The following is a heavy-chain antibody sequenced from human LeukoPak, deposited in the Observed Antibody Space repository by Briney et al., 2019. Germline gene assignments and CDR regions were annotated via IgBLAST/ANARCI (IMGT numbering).Heavy chain of an antibody. CDR1: GCIFMNYW. D-gene: IGHD3-10*01. CDR2: INSDGSAT. V-gene: IGHV3-74*01. J-gene: IGHJ4*02. Sequence: GGSLRLSCAASGCIFMNYWMHWVRQAPGKGLEWLSRINSDGSATDYADSVKGRFTISRDNSKNTLYLQMNSLRAEDSAVYYCARALGGFGEHYFDYWGQGTLVTVSS. CDR3: ARALGGFGEHYFDY.